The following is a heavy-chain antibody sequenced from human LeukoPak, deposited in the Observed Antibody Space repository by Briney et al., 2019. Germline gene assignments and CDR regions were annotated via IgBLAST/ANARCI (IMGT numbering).Heavy chain of an antibody. V-gene: IGHV4-59*08. CDR1: GGSISSYY. Sequence: KPSETLSLTCTVSGGSISSYYWSWIRQPPGKGLEWIGYIYYSGSTNYNPSLKSRVTISVDTSKNQFSLKLSSVTAADTAVYYCARLHCSGGSCYWFDPWGQGTLVTVSS. J-gene: IGHJ5*02. CDR2: IYYSGST. CDR3: ARLHCSGGSCYWFDP. D-gene: IGHD2-15*01.